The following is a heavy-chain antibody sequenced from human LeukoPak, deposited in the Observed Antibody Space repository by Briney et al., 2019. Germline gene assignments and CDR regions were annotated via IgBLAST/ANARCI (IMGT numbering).Heavy chain of an antibody. CDR2: IIPIFGTA. CDR3: ARDMVRGVFDY. Sequence: SVKVSCKASGGTFSSYVISWVRQAPGQGLEWMGGIIPIFGTANYAQKFQGRVTITTDESTSTAYMELSSLRSEDTAVYYCARDMVRGVFDYWGQGTLVTVSS. CDR1: GGTFSSYV. J-gene: IGHJ4*02. V-gene: IGHV1-69*05. D-gene: IGHD3-10*01.